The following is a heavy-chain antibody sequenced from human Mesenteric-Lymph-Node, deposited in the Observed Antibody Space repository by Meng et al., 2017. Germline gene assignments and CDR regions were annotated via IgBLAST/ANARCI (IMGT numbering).Heavy chain of an antibody. D-gene: IGHD1-7*01. Sequence: ETLSLTCAVYGGSFRNFYWSWVRQPPGKGLEWVSTISGNGGNTYYADSVKGRFTISRDNSKNTLYLQVNSLRAEDTAVYFCAKGSTGIPVTGTSLRSENWGQGTLVTVSS. J-gene: IGHJ4*02. CDR3: AKGSTGIPVTGTSLRSEN. CDR2: ISGNGGNT. CDR1: GGSFRNFY. V-gene: IGHV3-23*01.